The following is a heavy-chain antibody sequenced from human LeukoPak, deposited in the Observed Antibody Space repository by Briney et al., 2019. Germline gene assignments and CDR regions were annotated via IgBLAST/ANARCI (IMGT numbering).Heavy chain of an antibody. V-gene: IGHV3-23*01. Sequence: GESLRLSCAASGLTFCSYAMSWVRQTPGKSLEWVSIITNGGGTTYYADSVRGRFTISRDNSKNILYLQMNSLRAEDTAVYYCANIPKGYYYDSSGYYPDAFDIWGQGTMVTVSS. CDR3: ANIPKGYYYDSSGYYPDAFDI. J-gene: IGHJ3*02. CDR2: ITNGGGTT. D-gene: IGHD3-22*01. CDR1: GLTFCSYA.